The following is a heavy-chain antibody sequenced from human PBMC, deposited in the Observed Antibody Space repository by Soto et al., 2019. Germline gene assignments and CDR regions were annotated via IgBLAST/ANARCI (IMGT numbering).Heavy chain of an antibody. V-gene: IGHV3-33*01. D-gene: IGHD3-10*01. CDR1: EFTFSSYG. Sequence: PLRVSCSSSEFTFSSYGMHLVRKAPVKWLEFVSVILYDVSNKYYADSVKGRFTISRDNSKNTLYLQMDSLRAEDTAVYYCARGLLYYGSGSYYVDAFDIWGQGTMVTVSS. CDR3: ARGLLYYGSGSYYVDAFDI. CDR2: ILYDVSNK. J-gene: IGHJ3*02.